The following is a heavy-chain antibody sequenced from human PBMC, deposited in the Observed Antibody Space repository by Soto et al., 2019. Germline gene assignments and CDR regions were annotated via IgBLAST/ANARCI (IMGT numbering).Heavy chain of an antibody. Sequence: GGSLRLSCAASGFTFSDYYMSWIRQAPGKGLEWVSYISSSGSTIYYADSVKGRFTISRDNAKNSLYLQMNSLRAEDTAVYYCARAVGEYDFRERGVGLHLGELSLDYYYYYYMDVWGKGTTVTVSS. CDR1: GFTFSDYY. D-gene: IGHD3-16*02. CDR2: ISSSGSTI. CDR3: ARAVGEYDFRERGVGLHLGELSLDYYYYYYMDV. J-gene: IGHJ6*03. V-gene: IGHV3-11*01.